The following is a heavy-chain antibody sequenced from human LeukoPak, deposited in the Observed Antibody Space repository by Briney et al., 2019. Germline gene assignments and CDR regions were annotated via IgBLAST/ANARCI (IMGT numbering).Heavy chain of an antibody. CDR3: AREYSSGWYFDY. Sequence: PGGSLRLSCAASGFTFSSYWMHLVRQAPGKGLVWVSRINSDGSSTSYADSVKGRFTISRDNAKNTLYLQMNSLRAEDTAVYYCAREYSSGWYFDYWGQGTLVTVSS. V-gene: IGHV3-74*01. CDR2: INSDGSST. CDR1: GFTFSSYW. J-gene: IGHJ4*02. D-gene: IGHD6-19*01.